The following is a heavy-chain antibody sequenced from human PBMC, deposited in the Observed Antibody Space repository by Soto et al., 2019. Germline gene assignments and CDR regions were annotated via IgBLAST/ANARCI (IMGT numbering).Heavy chain of an antibody. CDR1: GYTFTGYY. Sequence: QVQLVQSGAEVKKPGASVKVSCKASGYTFTGYYMHWVRQAPGQGLEWMGWINPNSGGTNYAQKFQGWVTMTRDTSIRTAYMELSRLRSDDKAVYYCARGGLGAAGEQGNLFDPWRHGTLVTVSS. CDR2: INPNSGGT. J-gene: IGHJ5*02. CDR3: ARGGLGAAGEQGNLFDP. V-gene: IGHV1-2*04. D-gene: IGHD3-16*01.